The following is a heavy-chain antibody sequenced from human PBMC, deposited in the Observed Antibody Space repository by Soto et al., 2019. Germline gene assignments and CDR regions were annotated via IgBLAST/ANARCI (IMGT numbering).Heavy chain of an antibody. D-gene: IGHD6-13*01. CDR3: ARETAHSSSWYYGMDV. J-gene: IGHJ6*02. V-gene: IGHV4-31*03. Sequence: SSETLSLTCTVSGGSISSGGYYWSWIRQHPGKGLEWIGYIYYSGSTYYNPSLKSRVTISVDTSKNQFSLKLSSVTAADTAVYYCARETAHSSSWYYGMDVWGQGTTVTVSS. CDR2: IYYSGST. CDR1: GGSISSGGYY.